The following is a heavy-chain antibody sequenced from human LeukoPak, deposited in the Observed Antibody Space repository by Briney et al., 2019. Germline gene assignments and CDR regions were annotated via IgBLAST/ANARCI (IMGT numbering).Heavy chain of an antibody. V-gene: IGHV1-69*04. D-gene: IGHD4-17*01. CDR2: IIPILGIA. CDR1: GGTFSSYA. CDR3: ARSDYGDYLGYFDL. Sequence: SVKVSCKASGGTFSSYAISWVRQAPGQGLEWMGRIIPILGIANYAQRFQGRVTITADKSTSTAYMELSSLRSEDTAVYYCARSDYGDYLGYFDLWGRGTLVTVSS. J-gene: IGHJ2*01.